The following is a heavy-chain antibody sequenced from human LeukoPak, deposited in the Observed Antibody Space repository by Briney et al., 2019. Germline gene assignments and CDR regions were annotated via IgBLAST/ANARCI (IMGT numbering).Heavy chain of an antibody. Sequence: GGSLRLSCAASAFIFSSYSMNWVRQAPGKGLEWVSSISSSSSYIYYADSVKGRFTISRDNAKNSLYLQMNSLRAEDTAVYYCARDGPTVVTPGLDYWGQGTLVTVSS. CDR2: ISSSSSYI. CDR3: ARDGPTVVTPGLDY. V-gene: IGHV3-21*01. D-gene: IGHD4-23*01. CDR1: AFIFSSYS. J-gene: IGHJ4*02.